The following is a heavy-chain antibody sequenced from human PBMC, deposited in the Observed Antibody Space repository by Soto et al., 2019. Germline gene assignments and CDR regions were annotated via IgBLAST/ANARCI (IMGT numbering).Heavy chain of an antibody. J-gene: IGHJ4*02. CDR3: ARTMVGARAGYFDY. V-gene: IGHV4-61*08. Sequence: SETLSRRYTVSAGSVRSGGYCWSWIRQPPGKGLEWIGYIYYSGSTNYNPSLKSRVTISVDTSKNQFSLKLSSVTAADTAVYYCARTMVGARAGYFDYWGRGTLVTVSS. CDR1: AGSVRSGGYC. D-gene: IGHD1-26*01. CDR2: IYYSGST.